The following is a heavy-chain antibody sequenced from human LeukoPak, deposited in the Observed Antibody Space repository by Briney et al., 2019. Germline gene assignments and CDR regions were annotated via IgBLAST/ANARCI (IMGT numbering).Heavy chain of an antibody. Sequence: GGSLRLSCKASGFTVSNNYMYWVRQAPGKGLEWVALIYSGGSTQYAGSVKGRFTISRDNSRNTLYLQMSSPRVEDTAVYYCARDPPGIAASVSGGWGEGILVSVPS. CDR2: IYSGGST. D-gene: IGHD6-13*01. V-gene: IGHV3-53*01. CDR1: GFTVSNNY. CDR3: ARDPPGIAASVSGG. J-gene: IGHJ4*02.